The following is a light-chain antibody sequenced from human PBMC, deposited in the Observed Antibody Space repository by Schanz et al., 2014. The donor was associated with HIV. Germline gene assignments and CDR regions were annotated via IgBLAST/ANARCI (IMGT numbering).Light chain of an antibody. V-gene: IGKV3D-15*01. Sequence: EIVLTQSPDTLSLSPGERATLSCRASQSVSSNLAWYQQKRDQPPRLVIYATSTRAAGIPDRFSGSGSGTEFTLTISSLQPDDFATYYCQQYDTSSWTFGLGTKVETK. J-gene: IGKJ1*01. CDR1: QSVSSN. CDR2: ATS. CDR3: QQYDTSSWT.